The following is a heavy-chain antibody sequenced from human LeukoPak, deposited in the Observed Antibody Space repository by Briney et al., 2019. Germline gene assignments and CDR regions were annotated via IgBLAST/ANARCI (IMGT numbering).Heavy chain of an antibody. CDR1: GFSVSYYF. CDR2: IYAGGTT. J-gene: IGHJ4*02. V-gene: IGHV3-66*01. Sequence: GGSLRLSCAASGFSVSYYFMNWVRQAPGRGLEWVSVIYAGGTTYYGDSVKGRFTVSRDISKNTLYLQMNSLEVEDTAVYYCARDGGCTAGGCPSGLLDYWGQGTLVTVSS. D-gene: IGHD2-8*02. CDR3: ARDGGCTAGGCPSGLLDY.